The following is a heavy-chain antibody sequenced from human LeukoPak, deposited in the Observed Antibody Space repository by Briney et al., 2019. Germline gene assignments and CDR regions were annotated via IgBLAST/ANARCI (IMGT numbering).Heavy chain of an antibody. D-gene: IGHD1-26*01. CDR2: IKSRADGETT. J-gene: IGHJ3*02. Sequence: GGSLRLSCAASGFTFINAWMSWVRQAPGRGLEWVGRIKSRADGETTDYAAPVKGRFTISRDNSKNTLQMNSLKIEDTAVYYCTTEYKGSGSAFDIWGQGTMVTVSS. CDR1: GFTFINAW. V-gene: IGHV3-15*01. CDR3: TTEYKGSGSAFDI.